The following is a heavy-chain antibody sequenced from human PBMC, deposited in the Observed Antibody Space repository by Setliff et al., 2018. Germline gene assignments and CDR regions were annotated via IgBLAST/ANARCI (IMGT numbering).Heavy chain of an antibody. J-gene: IGHJ4*02. CDR3: LGAGTCSY. CDR2: IGAGGDYT. V-gene: IGHV3-23*01. CDR1: GFTFSHFA. Sequence: PGGSLRLSCAASGFTFSHFAVTWVRQSPGRGLEWVASIGAGGDYTKYADSVRGRFTISRDNSRNSLSLQMNSLRSDDTAVYYCLGAGTCSYWGQGTRVTVSS. D-gene: IGHD3-10*02.